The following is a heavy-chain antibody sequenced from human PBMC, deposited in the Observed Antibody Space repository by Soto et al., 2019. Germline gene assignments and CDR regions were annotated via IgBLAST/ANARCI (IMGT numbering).Heavy chain of an antibody. D-gene: IGHD2-21*02. V-gene: IGHV3-30-3*01. Sequence: QVQLVESGGGVVQPGRSLRLSCAASGFTFSSYAMHWVRQAPVKGLEWVAVISYDGSNKYYADSVKGRFTISRDNSKNTLYRQMNSLRAEDTAVYYCARGVGGDLGYWGQGTLVTVSS. CDR1: GFTFSSYA. J-gene: IGHJ4*02. CDR2: ISYDGSNK. CDR3: ARGVGGDLGY.